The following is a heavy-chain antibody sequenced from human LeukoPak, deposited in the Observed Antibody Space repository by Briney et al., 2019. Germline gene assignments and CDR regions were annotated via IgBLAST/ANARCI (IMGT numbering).Heavy chain of an antibody. Sequence: ASVKVSCKASGYTFTGYYMHWARQAPGQGLEWMGWINPNSGGTNYAQKFQGRVTMTRDTSISTAYMELSRLRSDDTAVYYCARENSVQQWLVQGDFDYWGQGTLVTVSS. CDR2: INPNSGGT. CDR3: ARENSVQQWLVQGDFDY. D-gene: IGHD6-19*01. V-gene: IGHV1-2*02. CDR1: GYTFTGYY. J-gene: IGHJ4*02.